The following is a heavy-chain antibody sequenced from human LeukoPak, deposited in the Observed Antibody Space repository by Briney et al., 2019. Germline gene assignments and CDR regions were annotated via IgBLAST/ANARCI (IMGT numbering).Heavy chain of an antibody. CDR2: IYYSGST. J-gene: IGHJ4*02. D-gene: IGHD3-22*01. CDR1: GGSISSGGYY. CDR3: ARSPVLYDSSGYYLYYFDY. Sequence: SEALSLTCTVPGGSISSGGYYWSWIRQHPGKGLEWIGYIYYSGSTYYNPSLKSRVTISVDTSKNQFSLKLSSVTAADTAVYYCARSPVLYDSSGYYLYYFDYWGQGTLVTVSS. V-gene: IGHV4-31*03.